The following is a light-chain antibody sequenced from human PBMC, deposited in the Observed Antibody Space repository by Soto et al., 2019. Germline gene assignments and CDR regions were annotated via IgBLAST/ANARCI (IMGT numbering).Light chain of an antibody. CDR3: TSYRIGSTPVV. CDR1: NNALVNYNL. Sequence: QSALTQPASVSGSPGQSITISCTGTNNALVNYNLVSWYHQSPGQAPRLVIYESIQRPSGVSNRFSGSKSGNTASLTISGLQADDEAAYFCTSYRIGSTPVVFGGGTKLTVL. CDR2: ESI. V-gene: IGLV2-14*02. J-gene: IGLJ2*01.